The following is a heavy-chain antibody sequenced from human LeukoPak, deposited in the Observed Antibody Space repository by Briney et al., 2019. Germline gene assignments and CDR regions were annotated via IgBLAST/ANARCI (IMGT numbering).Heavy chain of an antibody. D-gene: IGHD2-15*01. CDR3: AGVGGYCSGGSCYDPLDY. CDR1: GFTFSSYS. J-gene: IGHJ4*02. V-gene: IGHV3-48*01. CDR2: ISSSSSTI. Sequence: GGSLRLSCAASGFTFSSYSMNWVRQAPGKGLEWVSYISSSSSTIYYADSVKGRFTISRDNAKNSLYLQMNSLRAEDTAVYYCAGVGGYCSGGSCYDPLDYWGQGTLVTVSS.